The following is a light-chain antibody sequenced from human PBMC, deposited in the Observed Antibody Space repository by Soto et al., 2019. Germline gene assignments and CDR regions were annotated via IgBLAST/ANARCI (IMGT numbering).Light chain of an antibody. Sequence: EIMMSQSPATLSVPPGERATLSCRASQRISTNLAWYQQKPGEAPRLLIYDASTRATGIPTRFRGSGSGTEFTLTISSLQSEDFVVYYCQQYNDWPGTFGQGTKVDI. CDR1: QRISTN. CDR2: DAS. J-gene: IGKJ1*01. CDR3: QQYNDWPGT. V-gene: IGKV3-15*01.